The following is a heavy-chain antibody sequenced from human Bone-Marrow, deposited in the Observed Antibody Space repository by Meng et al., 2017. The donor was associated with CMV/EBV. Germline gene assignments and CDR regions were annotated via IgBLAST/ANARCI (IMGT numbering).Heavy chain of an antibody. CDR1: GFPFSGYW. J-gene: IGHJ1*01. D-gene: IGHD6-13*01. CDR3: ARQGGVAAAGLSF. Sequence: GGSLRLSCAASGFPFSGYWMTWIRQTPGKGLERVANIKPDATETYYVDSVKGRFTISRDNAKNSLYLQMNSLRVEDTALYYCARQGGVAAAGLSFWGQGTLVTFSS. V-gene: IGHV3-7*01. CDR2: IKPDATET.